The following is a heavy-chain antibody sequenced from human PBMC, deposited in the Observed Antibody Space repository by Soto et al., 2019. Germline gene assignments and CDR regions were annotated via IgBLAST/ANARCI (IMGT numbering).Heavy chain of an antibody. CDR1: GDSVSVYY. J-gene: IGHJ3*02. Sequence: PSETLSLTCTVSGDSVSVYYWSWTRQPPGKGLEWIGYIHHSGSSNYNPSLTSRVIISVDTSKNQFSLKLSSVTAADTAVYYCARDAYYYDSHGQQGHAFEIWGQGTMVTVSS. CDR2: IHHSGSS. CDR3: ARDAYYYDSHGQQGHAFEI. D-gene: IGHD3-22*01. V-gene: IGHV4-59*02.